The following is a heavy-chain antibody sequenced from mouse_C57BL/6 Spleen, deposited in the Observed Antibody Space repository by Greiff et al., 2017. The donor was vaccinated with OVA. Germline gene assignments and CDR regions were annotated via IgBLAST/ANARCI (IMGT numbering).Heavy chain of an antibody. CDR1: GYTFTSYW. V-gene: IGHV1-52*01. D-gene: IGHD3-2*02. Sequence: VQLQQSGAELVRPGSSVKLSCKASGYTFTSYWMHWVKQRPIQGLEWIGNIDPSDSETHYNQKFKDKATLTVDKSSSTAYMQLSSLTSEDSAVYYCARGETAQALFAYWGQGTLVTVSA. CDR2: IDPSDSET. J-gene: IGHJ3*01. CDR3: ARGETAQALFAY.